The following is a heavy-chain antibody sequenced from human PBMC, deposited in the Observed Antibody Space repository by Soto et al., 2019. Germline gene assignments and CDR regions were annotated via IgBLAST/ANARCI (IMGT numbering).Heavy chain of an antibody. D-gene: IGHD3-22*01. J-gene: IGHJ4*02. Sequence: PGGSLRLSCAASGFTFSSYAMSWVRQAPGKGLEWVSAISGSGGSTYYADSVKGRFTISRDNSKNTLYLQMNSLRAEDTAVYYCAKTRGYYYDSSGYYYFDYSGQGTLVTVYS. CDR2: ISGSGGST. CDR1: GFTFSSYA. V-gene: IGHV3-23*01. CDR3: AKTRGYYYDSSGYYYFDY.